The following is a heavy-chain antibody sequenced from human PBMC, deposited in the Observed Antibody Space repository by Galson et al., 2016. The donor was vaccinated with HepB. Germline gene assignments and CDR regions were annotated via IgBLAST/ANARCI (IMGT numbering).Heavy chain of an antibody. CDR2: ISYDVNKK. CDR1: GFTLRSYA. V-gene: IGHV3-30-3*01. Sequence: SLRLSCAASGFTLRSYAMHWVRQAPGKGLEWVAGISYDVNKKYYADSVKGRFTISRDNSKNTLYVQMNSLRGEDTALYYCARDGGGSLQLWGQGTLVTVSS. CDR3: ARDGGGSLQL. J-gene: IGHJ4*02. D-gene: IGHD2-15*01.